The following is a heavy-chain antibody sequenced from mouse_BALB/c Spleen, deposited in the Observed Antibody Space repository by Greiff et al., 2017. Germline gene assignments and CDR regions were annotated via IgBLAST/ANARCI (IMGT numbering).Heavy chain of an antibody. V-gene: IGHV1-7*01. CDR2: INPSTGYT. CDR3: ARGGWLLRPYAMDY. CDR1: GHTFTSYW. Sequence: QVQLQQFGAELAKPGASVKMSCKASGHTFTSYWLLWVKQRPGQGLEWIGYINPSTGYTEYNQKFKDKATLTADKSSSTAYMQLSSLTSEDSAVYNCARGGWLLRPYAMDYWGQGTSVTVSS. D-gene: IGHD2-3*01. J-gene: IGHJ4*01.